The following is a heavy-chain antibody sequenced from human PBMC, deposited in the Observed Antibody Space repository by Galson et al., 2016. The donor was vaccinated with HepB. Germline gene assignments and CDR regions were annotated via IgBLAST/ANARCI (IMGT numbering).Heavy chain of an antibody. Sequence: SLRLSCAASGFSVRDDYMNWVRQAPGKGLEWVSVIHASGDTNYAGSVEDRFNISRDTSKNTVYLQMSSLRPEDTAVYYCGRDSYDSSSWSVDFWGQGTLVTVSA. CDR3: GRDSYDSSSWSVDF. J-gene: IGHJ4*02. CDR1: GFSVRDDY. D-gene: IGHD6-13*01. CDR2: IHASGDT. V-gene: IGHV3-53*01.